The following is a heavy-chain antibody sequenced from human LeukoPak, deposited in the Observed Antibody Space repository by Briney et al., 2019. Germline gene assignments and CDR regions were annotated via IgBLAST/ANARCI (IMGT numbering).Heavy chain of an antibody. V-gene: IGHV4-4*07. J-gene: IGHJ4*02. Sequence: SETLSLTCTVSGGSISSYYWSWIRQPAGKGLEWIGRIYPSGSTNYNPSLKSRVTMSVDTSKNQFSLKLSSVTAADTAVYYCARGGKGHYDFWSGYYPSYFDYWGQGTLVTVSS. D-gene: IGHD3-3*01. CDR1: GGSISSYY. CDR3: ARGGKGHYDFWSGYYPSYFDY. CDR2: IYPSGST.